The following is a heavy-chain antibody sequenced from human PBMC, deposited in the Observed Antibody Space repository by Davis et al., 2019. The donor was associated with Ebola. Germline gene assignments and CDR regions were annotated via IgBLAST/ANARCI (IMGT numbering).Heavy chain of an antibody. V-gene: IGHV3-21*04. D-gene: IGHD3-3*01. CDR3: ARDGPLGYDFWSGYYQY. J-gene: IGHJ4*02. CDR1: GFTFSSYS. CDR2: ISSSSSYI. Sequence: GESLKISCAASGFTFSSYSMNWVRQAPGKGLEWVSSISSSSSYIHYADSVKGRFTISRDNAKNSLYLQMNSLRAEDTAVYYCARDGPLGYDFWSGYYQYWGQGTLVTVSS.